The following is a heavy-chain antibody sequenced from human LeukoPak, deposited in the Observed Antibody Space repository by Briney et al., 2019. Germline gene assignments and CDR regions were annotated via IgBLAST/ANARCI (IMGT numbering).Heavy chain of an antibody. CDR3: ARGISDYGDYFDY. CDR2: IYYSGST. J-gene: IGHJ4*02. D-gene: IGHD4-17*01. V-gene: IGHV4-31*03. CDR1: GGSISSGGYY. Sequence: SQTLSLTCTVSGGSISSGGYYWSWIRQHPGQGLAWIGYIYYSGSTYYNPSLKSRVTISVDTSKNQFSLKLSSVTAADTAVYYCARGISDYGDYFDYWGQGTLVTVSS.